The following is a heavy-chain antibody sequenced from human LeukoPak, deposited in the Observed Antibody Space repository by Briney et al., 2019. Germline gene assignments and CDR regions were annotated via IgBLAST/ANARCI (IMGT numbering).Heavy chain of an antibody. CDR3: ARAYDFWSGYYSLVRYYYYMDV. J-gene: IGHJ6*03. D-gene: IGHD3-3*01. Sequence: ASVKVSCKASGYTFTSYAMNWVRQAPGQGLEWMGWINTNTGNPTYAQGFTGRFVFSLDTSVSTAYLQISSLKAEDTAVYYCARAYDFWSGYYSLVRYYYYMDVWGKGTTVTISS. CDR1: GYTFTSYA. V-gene: IGHV7-4-1*02. CDR2: INTNTGNP.